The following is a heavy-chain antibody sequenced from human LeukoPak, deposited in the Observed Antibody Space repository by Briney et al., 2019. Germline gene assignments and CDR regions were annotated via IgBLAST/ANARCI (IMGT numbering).Heavy chain of an antibody. D-gene: IGHD2-2*01. Sequence: GGSLRLSCAASGFTFSNSSMHWVCQAPEKGLEWVADIKCDGSEKCYVDSVKGRLTISRDNAKNSLYLQVNSLRAEDMTVYYCVRGVGSSTSCYVRAFDIWGQGTMVTVSS. CDR2: IKCDGSEK. V-gene: IGHV3-52*01. J-gene: IGHJ3*02. CDR1: GFTFSNSS. CDR3: VRGVGSSTSCYVRAFDI.